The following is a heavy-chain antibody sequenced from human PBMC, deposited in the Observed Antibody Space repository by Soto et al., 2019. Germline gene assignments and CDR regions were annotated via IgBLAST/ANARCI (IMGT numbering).Heavy chain of an antibody. CDR3: VTAMYYFDY. V-gene: IGHV3-23*01. CDR1: GFPFSRFA. Sequence: EVQLLESGGGLVQPGGSLRLSCAASGFPFSRFAMSWVRQAPGKGLEWVSSISGGVVNTYYADSVKGRFTISKDNSKNTLYLQMNSLRAEDTAVYYCVTAMYYFDYWGQGTLVTVSS. J-gene: IGHJ4*02. CDR2: ISGGVVNT.